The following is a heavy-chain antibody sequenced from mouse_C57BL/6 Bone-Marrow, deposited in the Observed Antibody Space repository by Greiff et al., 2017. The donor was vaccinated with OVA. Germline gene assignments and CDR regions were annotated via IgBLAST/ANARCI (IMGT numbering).Heavy chain of an antibody. CDR2: IHPNSGST. CDR3: AREGQLRPWCAY. Sequence: VQRVESGAELVKPGASVKLSCKASGYTFTSYWMHWVKQRPGQGLEWIGMIHPNSGSTNYNEKFKSKATLTVDKSSSPAYMQLSSLTSEDSAVYYCAREGQLRPWCAYWGQGTLVTVSA. CDR1: GYTFTSYW. V-gene: IGHV1-64*01. J-gene: IGHJ3*01. D-gene: IGHD3-2*02.